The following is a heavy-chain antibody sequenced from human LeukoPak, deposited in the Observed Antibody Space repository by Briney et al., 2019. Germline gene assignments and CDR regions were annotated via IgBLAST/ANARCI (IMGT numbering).Heavy chain of an antibody. V-gene: IGHV4-4*07. D-gene: IGHD1-26*01. CDR3: ARSVPSGGGSLIPDY. J-gene: IGHJ4*02. Sequence: SETLSLTCTVSGGSISSYYWSWIRQPAGTGLEWIGRIYTSGSTNYNPSLTSRVTMSVDTSKNQFSLNLNSVTATATAVSYSARSVPSGGGSLIPDYWGQGTLVTVSS. CDR1: GGSISSYY. CDR2: IYTSGST.